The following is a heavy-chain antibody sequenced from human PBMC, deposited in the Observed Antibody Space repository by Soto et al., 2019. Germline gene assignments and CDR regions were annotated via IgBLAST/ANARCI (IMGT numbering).Heavy chain of an antibody. CDR1: GFTFSSYG. D-gene: IGHD4-17*01. J-gene: IGHJ4*02. CDR2: IWYDGSNK. CDR3: ARVPTVTPVFFDY. Sequence: QVQLVESGGGVVQPGRSLRLSCAASGFTFSSYGMHWVRQAPGKGLEWVAVIWYDGSNKYYADSVKGRFTISRDNSKNTLYLQMSRLRAEDTAVYYCARVPTVTPVFFDYWGQGTLVTVSS. V-gene: IGHV3-33*01.